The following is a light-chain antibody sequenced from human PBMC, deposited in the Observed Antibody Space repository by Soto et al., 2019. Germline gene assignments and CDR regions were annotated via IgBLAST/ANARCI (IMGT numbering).Light chain of an antibody. Sequence: PGERATLSCRASPSVTNFLAWYQQKPGQAPRLLIYGAFNRATGIPARFSGSGSGTDFTLTISSLEPEDSAIYYCQQRNIWPPVTFGQGKRLEIK. V-gene: IGKV3-11*01. CDR2: GAF. J-gene: IGKJ5*01. CDR1: PSVTNF. CDR3: QQRNIWPPVT.